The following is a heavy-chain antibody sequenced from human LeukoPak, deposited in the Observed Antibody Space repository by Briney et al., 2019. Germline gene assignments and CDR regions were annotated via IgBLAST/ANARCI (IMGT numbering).Heavy chain of an antibody. D-gene: IGHD6-19*01. CDR2: ISYDGSNK. V-gene: IGHV3-30*18. CDR1: GFTFSSYG. CDR3: AKDPGSSGWSNGGVGYFDY. Sequence: PGGSLRLSCAASGFTFSSYGMHWVRQAPGKGLEWVAVISYDGSNKYYADSVKGRFTISRDNSKNTLYLQMNSLRAEDTAVYYCAKDPGSSGWSNGGVGYFDYWGQGTLVTVSS. J-gene: IGHJ4*02.